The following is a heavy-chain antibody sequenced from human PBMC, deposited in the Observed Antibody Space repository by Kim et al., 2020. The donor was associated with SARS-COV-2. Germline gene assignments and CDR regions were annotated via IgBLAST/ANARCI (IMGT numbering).Heavy chain of an antibody. CDR3: ARFRPMPGRTYGSGSYYNEAPYGMDV. Sequence: SETLSLTCTVSGGSISSGGYYWSWIRQHPGKGLEWIGYIYYSGSTYYNPSLKSRVTISVDTSKNQFSLKLSSVTAADTAVYYCARFRPMPGRTYGSGSYYNEAPYGMDVWGQGTTVTVSS. CDR1: GGSISSGGYY. V-gene: IGHV4-31*03. CDR2: IYYSGST. D-gene: IGHD3-10*01. J-gene: IGHJ6*02.